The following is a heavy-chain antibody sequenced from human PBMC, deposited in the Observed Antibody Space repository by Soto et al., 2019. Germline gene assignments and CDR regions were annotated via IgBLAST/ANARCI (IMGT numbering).Heavy chain of an antibody. J-gene: IGHJ4*02. D-gene: IGHD2-8*01. Sequence: RRVSCAASGFTFSNSAMTWVRQTPGKGLEWVSSISGNSAIIYYADSVQGRFTFSRDNSRNTVYLQMNSLRAEDTALYYCAKGCISVSSIDYWGQGTLVTVSS. CDR3: AKGCISVSSIDY. V-gene: IGHV3-23*01. CDR1: GFTFSNSA. CDR2: ISGNSAII.